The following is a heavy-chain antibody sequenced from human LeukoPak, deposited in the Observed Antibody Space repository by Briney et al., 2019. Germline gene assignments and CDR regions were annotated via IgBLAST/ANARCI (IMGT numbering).Heavy chain of an antibody. CDR3: ARGNSYFDY. J-gene: IGHJ4*02. D-gene: IGHD2/OR15-2a*01. V-gene: IGHV3-74*01. Sequence: GGSLRLSCVASGFSFSTYWMHWVRQAPGKGLVWVSRIDNGGTTTLYADSVKGRFTISRDNAKNSLYLQMNSLRAEDTAVYYCARGNSYFDYWGQGTLVTVSS. CDR2: IDNGGTTT. CDR1: GFSFSTYW.